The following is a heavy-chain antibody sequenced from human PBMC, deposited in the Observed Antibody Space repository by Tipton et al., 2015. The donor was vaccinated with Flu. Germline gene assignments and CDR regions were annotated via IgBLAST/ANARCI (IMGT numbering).Heavy chain of an antibody. CDR1: GGSISSSSYY. J-gene: IGHJ4*02. CDR3: ARLSYDILTGYYPHLDY. Sequence: TLSLTCTVSGGSISSSSYYWGWIRQPQGKGLEWIGSIYYSGSTYYNPSLKSRVTISVDTSKNQFSLKLSSVTAADTAVYYCARLSYDILTGYYPHLDYWGQGTPVTVSS. V-gene: IGHV4-39*01. D-gene: IGHD3-9*01. CDR2: IYYSGST.